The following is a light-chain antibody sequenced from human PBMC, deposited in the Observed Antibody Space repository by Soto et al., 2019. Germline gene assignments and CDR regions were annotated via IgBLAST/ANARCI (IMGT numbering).Light chain of an antibody. Sequence: IVMTQSPATLSVALGERATLSGRARQSVSSNLAWHQQQPGQAPRFLIYGASTRATGIPARFSGSGSGPEFPLTIRSLQSEDFEVYYCQQYNNWPPETFGQGTTVDIK. CDR1: QSVSSN. CDR3: QQYNNWPPET. CDR2: GAS. J-gene: IGKJ1*01. V-gene: IGKV3-15*01.